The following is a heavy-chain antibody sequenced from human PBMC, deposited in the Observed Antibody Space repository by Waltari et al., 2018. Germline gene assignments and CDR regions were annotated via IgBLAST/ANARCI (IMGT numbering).Heavy chain of an antibody. Sequence: EVQLVESGGGLIQPGGSLRLSCAASGFTVSSNYMSWVHQDPGQGLEWVSVIYSGGSTYYADSVKGRFTISRDNSKNTLYLQMNSLRAEDTAVYYCARVKGSPYYYDSSGYLDYWGQGTLVTVSS. CDR2: IYSGGST. CDR1: GFTVSSNY. D-gene: IGHD3-22*01. J-gene: IGHJ4*02. V-gene: IGHV3-53*01. CDR3: ARVKGSPYYYDSSGYLDY.